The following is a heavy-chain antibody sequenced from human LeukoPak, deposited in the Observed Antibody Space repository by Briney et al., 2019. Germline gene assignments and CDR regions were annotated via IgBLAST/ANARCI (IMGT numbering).Heavy chain of an antibody. J-gene: IGHJ4*02. CDR3: ARGGIVVVPAALPDY. CDR2: ISCDGSNK. CDR1: GFTFSSYA. D-gene: IGHD2-2*01. Sequence: PGRSLRLSCAASGFTFSSYAMHWVRQAPGKGLEWVAVISCDGSNKYYADSVKGRFTISRDNSKNTLYLQMNSLRAEDTAVYYCARGGIVVVPAALPDYWGQGTLVTVSS. V-gene: IGHV3-30-3*01.